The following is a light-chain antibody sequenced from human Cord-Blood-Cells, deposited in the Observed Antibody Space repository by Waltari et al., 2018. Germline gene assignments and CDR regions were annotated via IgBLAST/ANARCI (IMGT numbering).Light chain of an antibody. J-gene: IGLJ2*01. Sequence: QSALTQPASVSGSPGQSITISCTGTSSDVGGYNYVSWYQPHPGKAPNLMIYDFSNRPSGVSNRFSGSKSGNTASLTISGLQAEEEADYYCSSYTSSSTLVFGGGTKLTVL. V-gene: IGLV2-14*01. CDR2: DFS. CDR1: SSDVGGYNY. CDR3: SSYTSSSTLV.